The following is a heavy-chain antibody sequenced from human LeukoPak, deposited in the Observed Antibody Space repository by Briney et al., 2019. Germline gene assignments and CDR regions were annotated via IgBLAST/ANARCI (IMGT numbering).Heavy chain of an antibody. Sequence: SQTLSLTCTVSGGTVSSDDYYWSWIRQPPGKGLEWIGCIYYSGTIYYNPSLESRVTISVDTSKNQFSLKLSSVTAADTAVYYCAREAHDYGDYVGAFDIWGQGTTVTVSS. CDR2: IYYSGTI. D-gene: IGHD4-17*01. CDR3: AREAHDYGDYVGAFDI. CDR1: GGTVSSDDYY. V-gene: IGHV4-30-4*01. J-gene: IGHJ3*02.